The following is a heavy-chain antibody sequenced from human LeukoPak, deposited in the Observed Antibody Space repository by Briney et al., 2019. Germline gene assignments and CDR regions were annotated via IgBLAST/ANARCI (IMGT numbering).Heavy chain of an antibody. J-gene: IGHJ4*02. CDR2: ISWNSGSI. D-gene: IGHD3-22*01. Sequence: GGSLRLSCAASGFTFDDYAMPWVRQAPGKGLEWVSGISWNSGSIGYADSVKGRFTISRDNAKNSLYLQMNSLRAEDTALYYCAKDLGDDSSYWGQGTLVTVSS. CDR3: AKDLGDDSSY. CDR1: GFTFDDYA. V-gene: IGHV3-9*01.